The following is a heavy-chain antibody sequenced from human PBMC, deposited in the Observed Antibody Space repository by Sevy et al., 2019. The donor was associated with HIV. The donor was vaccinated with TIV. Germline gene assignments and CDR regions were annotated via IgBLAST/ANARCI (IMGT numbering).Heavy chain of an antibody. J-gene: IGHJ6*02. CDR1: GYTFTSYG. CDR2: ISAYNGNT. CDR3: ASSGRDTAMDLLMDV. Sequence: ASVKVSCKASGYTFTSYGISWVRQAPGQGLEWMGWISAYNGNTNYAQKLQGRVTMTTDTSTSTAYMELRSLGSDDTAVYYCASSGRDTAMDLLMDVWGQGTTVTVSS. V-gene: IGHV1-18*01. D-gene: IGHD5-18*01.